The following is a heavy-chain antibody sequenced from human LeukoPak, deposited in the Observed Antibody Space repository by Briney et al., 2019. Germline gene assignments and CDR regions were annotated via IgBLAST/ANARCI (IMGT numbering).Heavy chain of an antibody. D-gene: IGHD6-13*01. Sequence: QPGGSLRLSCVASGFTFSSYYMSWVRQAPGKGLEWVAHIDPDGNDKYYVDSVKGRFTISRDNAKNSLYLQVNSLRAEDTAVYYCAREVAVGTGAYNYWGQGTLVTVSS. J-gene: IGHJ4*02. CDR3: AREVAVGTGAYNY. CDR1: GFTFSSYY. CDR2: IDPDGNDK. V-gene: IGHV3-7*01.